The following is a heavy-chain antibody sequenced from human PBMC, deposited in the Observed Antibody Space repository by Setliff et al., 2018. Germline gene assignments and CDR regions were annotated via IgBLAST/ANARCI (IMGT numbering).Heavy chain of an antibody. CDR2: ISTSSSTI. CDR3: AKRGDSSSWLEY. Sequence: PGGSLRLSCVASGFTFSSHGMTWVRLAPGKGLEWISYISTSSSTIYNADSVKGRFTISRDNANHSLYLQMNSLRAEDTAVYYCAKRGDSSSWLEYWGQGTLVTVSS. CDR1: GFTFSSHG. D-gene: IGHD6-13*01. V-gene: IGHV3-48*01. J-gene: IGHJ4*02.